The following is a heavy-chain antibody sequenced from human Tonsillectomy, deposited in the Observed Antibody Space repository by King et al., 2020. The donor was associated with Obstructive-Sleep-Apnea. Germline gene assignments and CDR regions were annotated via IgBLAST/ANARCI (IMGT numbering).Heavy chain of an antibody. CDR1: GGPLSNYY. V-gene: IGHV4-59*08. CDR3: ARHRGVEDYGGYGDYFDY. CDR2: MYLIGNT. Sequence: LQLQESGPGLVKPSETLSLTCTVSGGPLSNYYWSWIRQPPGKGLEWIGYMYLIGNTNFNPSLKSRVTITTDTSKIQFSLRLSSVTAADTAGYYCARHRGVEDYGGYGDYFDYWGQGTLVTVSS. D-gene: IGHD5-12*01. J-gene: IGHJ4*02.